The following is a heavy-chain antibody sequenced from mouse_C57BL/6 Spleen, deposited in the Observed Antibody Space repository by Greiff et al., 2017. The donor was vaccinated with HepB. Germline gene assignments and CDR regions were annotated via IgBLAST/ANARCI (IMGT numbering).Heavy chain of an antibody. V-gene: IGHV5-12*01. CDR2: ISNGGGST. Sequence: DVKLVESGGGLVQPGGSLKLSCAASGFTFSDYYMYWVRQTPEKRLEWVAYISNGGGSTYYPDTVKGRFTISRDNAKNTLYLQMSRLKSEDTAMYYCARTPSYYSNPYYYAMDYWGQGTSVTVSS. CDR1: GFTFSDYY. J-gene: IGHJ4*01. CDR3: ARTPSYYSNPYYYAMDY. D-gene: IGHD2-5*01.